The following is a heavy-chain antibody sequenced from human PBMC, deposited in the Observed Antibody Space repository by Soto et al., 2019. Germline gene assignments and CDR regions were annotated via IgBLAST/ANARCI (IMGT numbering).Heavy chain of an antibody. D-gene: IGHD2-8*01. V-gene: IGHV1-2*04. CDR3: ARRGVYCTNGVCYYPFDY. J-gene: IGHJ4*02. Sequence: QVQLVQSGAEVKKPGASVKVSCKASGYTFTGYYMHWVRQAPGQGLEWMGWINPNSGGTNYAQKLQGWVTLTRDTSISTAYMELSRLRSDDAAVYYCARRGVYCTNGVCYYPFDYWGQGTLVTVSS. CDR2: INPNSGGT. CDR1: GYTFTGYY.